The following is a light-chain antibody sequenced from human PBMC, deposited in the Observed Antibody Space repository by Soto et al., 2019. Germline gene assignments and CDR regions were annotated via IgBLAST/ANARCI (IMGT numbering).Light chain of an antibody. CDR3: QAYDINYGV. V-gene: IGLV6-57*04. Sequence: NFMLTQPHSVSGSPGETVTISCTRSSGSIASNFVQWYQQRPGSAPRNVIYEDNYRPSGVPDRFSGSIDSSSNSASLTISGLRTEDEDYYYCQAYDINYGVFGGGTQLTVL. CDR2: EDN. CDR1: SGSIASNF. J-gene: IGLJ7*01.